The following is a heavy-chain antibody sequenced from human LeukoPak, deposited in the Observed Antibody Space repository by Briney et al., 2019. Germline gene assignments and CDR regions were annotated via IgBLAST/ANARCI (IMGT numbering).Heavy chain of an antibody. D-gene: IGHD3-22*01. CDR2: IRSKADTSAT. CDR3: TRLRSISGYSP. Sequence: PGGSLRLSCAASGFTFSGSSMHWVRQASGKGLEWVCRIRSKADTSATAYAAWVKGRFTISRDNSKNMAYLQMNSLKTEDTAIYFCTRLRSISGYSPWGQGTLVTVSS. CDR1: GFTFSGSS. V-gene: IGHV3-73*01. J-gene: IGHJ5*02.